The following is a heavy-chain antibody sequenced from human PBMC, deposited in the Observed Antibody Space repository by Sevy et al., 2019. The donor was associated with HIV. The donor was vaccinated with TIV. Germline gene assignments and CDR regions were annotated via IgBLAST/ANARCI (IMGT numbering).Heavy chain of an antibody. CDR3: AKGGGGHYDPDEIGYYFYYYNMDV. J-gene: IGHJ6*03. Sequence: GGSLRLSCAVSGFSFDSYGMTWVRQAPGKGLEWVSGISGSGTRTYYADSVKGRFSISRDNSKNRLYLQMNSLRSEDSALSYWAKGGGGHYDPDEIGYYFYYYNMDVWGKGTTVTVSS. D-gene: IGHD3-22*01. CDR1: GFSFDSYG. V-gene: IGHV3-23*01. CDR2: ISGSGTRT.